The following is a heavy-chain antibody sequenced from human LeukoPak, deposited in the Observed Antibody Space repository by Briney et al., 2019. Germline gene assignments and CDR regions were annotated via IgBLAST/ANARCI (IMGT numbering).Heavy chain of an antibody. CDR1: GYTFTSYY. CDR3: ARSARSVAFDP. D-gene: IGHD1-14*01. CDR2: INPSGGST. J-gene: IGHJ5*02. V-gene: IGHV1-46*01. Sequence: ASVTVSCTASGYTFTSYYMHWVRQAPGQGLEWMGIINPSGGSTSYAQKFQGRVTMTRDTSTSTVYMELSSLRSEDTAVYYCARSARSVAFDPWGQGTLVTVSS.